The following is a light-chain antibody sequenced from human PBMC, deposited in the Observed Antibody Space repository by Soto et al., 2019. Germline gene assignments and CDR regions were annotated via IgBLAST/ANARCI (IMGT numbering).Light chain of an antibody. CDR3: QQSYSTTWT. CDR2: AAS. V-gene: IGKV1-39*01. J-gene: IGKJ1*01. Sequence: DIQMTQSPSSLSASVGDRVTITCRASQGISTYLNWYQQKPGKAPKLLIYAASSLQSGVPSRFSGSGSETDFTLTISSLQPEHVATYSCQQSYSTTWTFGQGTKVEIK. CDR1: QGISTY.